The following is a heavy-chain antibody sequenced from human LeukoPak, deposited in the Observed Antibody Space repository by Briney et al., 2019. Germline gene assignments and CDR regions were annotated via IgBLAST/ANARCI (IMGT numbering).Heavy chain of an antibody. J-gene: IGHJ4*02. CDR2: IIPIFGTA. V-gene: IGHV1-69*01. CDR3: ARSPGGDPRGRLDH. Sequence: SVKVSCKASGGTFSRYAISWVRQAPGQGLEWMGGIIPIFGTANYAQKFQGRVTITADESTSTAYMGMSSLRSEDTAVYYCARSPGGDPRGRLDHWGQGTLVTVSS. D-gene: IGHD3-16*01. CDR1: GGTFSRYA.